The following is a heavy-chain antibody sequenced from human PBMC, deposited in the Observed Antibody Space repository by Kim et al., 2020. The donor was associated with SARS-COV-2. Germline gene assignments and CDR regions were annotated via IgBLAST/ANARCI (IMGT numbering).Heavy chain of an antibody. J-gene: IGHJ5*02. Sequence: SETLSLTCTVSGSFRGSYWTWIRQPPGKGLEWIGYIYDNGGTDYNPSLRSRVTLSLDTSKNQFSLHLRSATAADTAVYFCARQSGDVYNSGRGSGWFDPWGQGTLVIVSS. CDR2: IYDNGGT. V-gene: IGHV4-59*08. D-gene: IGHD3-10*01. CDR3: ARQSGDVYNSGRGSGWFDP. CDR1: GSFRGSY.